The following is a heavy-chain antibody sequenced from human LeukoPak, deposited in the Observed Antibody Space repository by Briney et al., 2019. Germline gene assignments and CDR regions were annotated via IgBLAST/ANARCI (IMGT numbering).Heavy chain of an antibody. D-gene: IGHD3-22*01. Sequence: GSLRLSCGASGFTFSGSAMHWVRQAPGKGLEWVANIKQDGSETYYVDSVKGRFTISRDNAKNSVYLQMNSLRAEDTAVYYCATYSSGNGREFQHWGQGTLVTVSS. J-gene: IGHJ1*01. V-gene: IGHV3-7*01. CDR3: ATYSSGNGREFQH. CDR1: GFTFSGSA. CDR2: IKQDGSET.